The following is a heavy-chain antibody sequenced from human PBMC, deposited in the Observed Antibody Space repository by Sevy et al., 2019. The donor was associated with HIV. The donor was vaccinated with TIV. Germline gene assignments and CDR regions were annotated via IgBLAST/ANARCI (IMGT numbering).Heavy chain of an antibody. CDR1: GKSLTELA. CDR3: TTTKDYYDSSGYPFDY. V-gene: IGHV1-24*01. J-gene: IGHJ4*02. D-gene: IGHD3-22*01. Sequence: ASVKVSCKFSGKSLTELAMHWVRQAPGKGLEWVATFDPEDGRRIYEQKFEDRVTMTEDTSTDTAYMEMTSLRTEDTVVDYCTTTKDYYDSSGYPFDYWGQGTQVTVSS. CDR2: FDPEDGRR.